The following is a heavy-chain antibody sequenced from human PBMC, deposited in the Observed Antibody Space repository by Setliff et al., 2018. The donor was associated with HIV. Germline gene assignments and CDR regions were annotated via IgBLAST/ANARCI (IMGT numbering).Heavy chain of an antibody. Sequence: RASVKVSCKASGYTFTSYAMNWVRQAPGQGLEWMGWINTNTGNPTYAQGFTGRFVFSLDTSVSTAYLQISSLKAEDTAVYYCARDLRGSGSYYMLGEPFDIWGQGTMVTVSS. J-gene: IGHJ3*02. CDR2: INTNTGNP. D-gene: IGHD3-10*01. V-gene: IGHV7-4-1*02. CDR3: ARDLRGSGSYYMLGEPFDI. CDR1: GYTFTSYA.